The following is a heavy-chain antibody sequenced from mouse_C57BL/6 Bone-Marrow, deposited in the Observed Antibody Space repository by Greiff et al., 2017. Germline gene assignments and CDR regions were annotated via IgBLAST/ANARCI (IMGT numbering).Heavy chain of an antibody. CDR2: IHPNSGST. CDR1: GYTFTSYW. V-gene: IGHV1-64*01. D-gene: IGHD2-3*01. CDR3: GRDGYSWYFDV. J-gene: IGHJ1*03. Sequence: VQLQQPGAELVKPGASVKLSCKASGYTFTSYWMHWVKQRPGQGLEWIGMIHPNSGSTNYNEKFKSKATLTVDKSSSTAYMQLSSLTSEDSAVYYCGRDGYSWYFDVWGTGTTVTVSS.